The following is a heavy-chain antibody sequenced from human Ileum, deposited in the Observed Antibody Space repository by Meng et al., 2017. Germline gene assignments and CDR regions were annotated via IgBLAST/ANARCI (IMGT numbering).Heavy chain of an antibody. CDR1: GVSISSGGYY. V-gene: IGHV4-31*01. J-gene: IGHJ4*02. D-gene: IGHD6-13*01. Sequence: QRRLPGCGPGLGKPSPPRPLPCPAPGVSISSGGYYWSWIRQHPGKGLEWSGYLYYSGSTYYNPSLKSLVTISVDTSKNKFFLNLPSVTPADTAVYYCARAWSSSWSFLDFWGQGGLVTVSS. CDR2: LYYSGST. CDR3: ARAWSSSWSFLDF.